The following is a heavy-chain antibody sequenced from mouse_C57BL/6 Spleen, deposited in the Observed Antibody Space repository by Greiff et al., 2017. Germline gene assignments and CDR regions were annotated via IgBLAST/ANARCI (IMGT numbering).Heavy chain of an antibody. Sequence: QVQLQQPGAELVKPGASVKLSCKASGYTFTSYWMHWVKQRPGRGLEWIGRIDPNSGGTKYNEKFKSKATLTVDKPSSTAYMQLRSLTSEDAAVYYCGREGVKRYFDVWGTGTTVTVSS. V-gene: IGHV1-72*01. D-gene: IGHD2-5*01. CDR3: GREGVKRYFDV. J-gene: IGHJ1*03. CDR1: GYTFTSYW. CDR2: IDPNSGGT.